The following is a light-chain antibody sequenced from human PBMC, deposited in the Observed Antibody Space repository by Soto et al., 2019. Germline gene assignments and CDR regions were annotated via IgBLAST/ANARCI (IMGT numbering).Light chain of an antibody. J-gene: IGKJ4*01. Sequence: EIVLTQSPGTLSLSPGERATLSCRASQTVSSTYLAWYQQKPGQPPRLLIYDASSRATGIPDRFSGSGSGTDFTLTISRLAPEDVAVYYCQHYGTSPHFGGGTKVEIK. CDR2: DAS. V-gene: IGKV3-20*01. CDR3: QHYGTSPH. CDR1: QTVSSTY.